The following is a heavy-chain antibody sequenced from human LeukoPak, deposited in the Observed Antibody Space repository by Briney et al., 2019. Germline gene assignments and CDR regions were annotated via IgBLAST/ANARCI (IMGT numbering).Heavy chain of an antibody. V-gene: IGHV1-8*01. CDR3: ARGRVQYQLLSASDNWFDP. J-gene: IGHJ5*02. CDR2: MSPNSGNT. D-gene: IGHD2-2*01. Sequence: VKVSCKASGYTFTSYDINWVRQATGQGLEWMGWMSPNSGNTGYAQKFQGRVTMTRNTSISTAYMELSSLRSEDTAVYYCARGRVQYQLLSASDNWFDPWGQGTLVTVSS. CDR1: GYTFTSYD.